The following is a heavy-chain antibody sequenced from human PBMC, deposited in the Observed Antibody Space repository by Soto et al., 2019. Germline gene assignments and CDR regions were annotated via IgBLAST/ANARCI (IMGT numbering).Heavy chain of an antibody. Sequence: ASVKVSCKASGYTFTSYGISWVRQAPGQGLEWMGWISAYNGNTNYAQKLQGRVTMTTDTSTSTAYMELRSLRSDDTAVYYCARLEGGGSRYYYYGMDVWGQGTTVTISS. D-gene: IGHD2-15*01. J-gene: IGHJ6*02. CDR1: GYTFTSYG. CDR3: ARLEGGGSRYYYYGMDV. V-gene: IGHV1-18*01. CDR2: ISAYNGNT.